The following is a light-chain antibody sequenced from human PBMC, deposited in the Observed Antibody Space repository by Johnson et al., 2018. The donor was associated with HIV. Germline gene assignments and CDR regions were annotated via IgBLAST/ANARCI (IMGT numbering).Light chain of an antibody. J-gene: IGLJ1*01. CDR2: DNN. CDR3: GTWDTRRSVLYV. CDR1: SSNIGNNY. Sequence: QSVLTQPPSMSAAPGQKVTISCSGSSSNIGNNYVSWYQQLPGTAPKLLIYDNNKRPSGIPDRFSGSKSGTSATLGITGLQTGDAADYYCGTWDTRRSVLYVVGSGTKVTV. V-gene: IGLV1-51*01.